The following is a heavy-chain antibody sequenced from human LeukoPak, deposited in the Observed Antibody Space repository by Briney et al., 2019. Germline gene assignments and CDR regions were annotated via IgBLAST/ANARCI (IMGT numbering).Heavy chain of an antibody. CDR1: GGSISDYY. J-gene: IGHJ5*02. V-gene: IGHV4-59*01. Sequence: SETLSLTCTVSGGSISDYYLSWIRQPPVEGLQWIGYIYYSGSTNYNPLFKSRVTLSVDTSKKQFSLKLSSVTAADTALYYCARVGGSNWYGWLDPWGQGTLVTVSS. CDR3: ARVGGSNWYGWLDP. D-gene: IGHD6-13*01. CDR2: IYYSGST.